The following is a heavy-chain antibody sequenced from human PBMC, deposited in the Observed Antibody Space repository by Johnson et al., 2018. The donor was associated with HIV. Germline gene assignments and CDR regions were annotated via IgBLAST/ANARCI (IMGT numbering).Heavy chain of an antibody. V-gene: IGHV3-11*04. CDR2: ISSSGRTT. D-gene: IGHD3-22*01. J-gene: IGHJ3*02. Sequence: QVQLVESGGGLVKAGGSLRLSCAASGFTFSDHYMTWIRQAPGKGLECISSISSSGRTTYYADSVKGRFTISRNNVQNSMLLQMNSLRADDTAVYFCAREYSQFAYDSSGSQIPIPGTDAFDIWGQGTLVTVSS. CDR3: AREYSQFAYDSSGSQIPIPGTDAFDI. CDR1: GFTFSDHY.